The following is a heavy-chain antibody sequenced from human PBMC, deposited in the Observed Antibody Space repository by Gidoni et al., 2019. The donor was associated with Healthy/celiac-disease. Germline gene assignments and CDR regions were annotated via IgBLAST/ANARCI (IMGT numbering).Heavy chain of an antibody. V-gene: IGHV4-34*01. CDR1: GGSSSGYY. CDR2: INHSGST. Sequence: QVQLQQWRAGLLKPSETLSLTCAVYGGSSSGYYWSWIRQPPGKGLEWIGEINHSGSTDYNPSLKSRVTISVDTSKNQFSLKLSSVTAADTAVYYCARFGGRTIFGVVINYWGQGSLVTVSS. J-gene: IGHJ4*02. CDR3: ARFGGRTIFGVVINY. D-gene: IGHD3-3*01.